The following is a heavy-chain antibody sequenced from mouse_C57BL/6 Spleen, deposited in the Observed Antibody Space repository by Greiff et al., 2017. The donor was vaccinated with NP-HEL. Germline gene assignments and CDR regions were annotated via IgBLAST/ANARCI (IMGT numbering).Heavy chain of an antibody. J-gene: IGHJ2*01. D-gene: IGHD3-2*02. CDR1: GYSFTDYN. CDR2: INPNYGTT. V-gene: IGHV1-39*01. Sequence: VPLKESGPELVKPGASVKISCKASGYSFTDYNLNWVKQSNGKRLEWIGVINPNYGTTRYNQQFKGKATLTVDQSSSTAYIQLNSLTSEDSAVYYCARVGSSGSHDYWGKGTTLTVAS. CDR3: ARVGSSGSHDY.